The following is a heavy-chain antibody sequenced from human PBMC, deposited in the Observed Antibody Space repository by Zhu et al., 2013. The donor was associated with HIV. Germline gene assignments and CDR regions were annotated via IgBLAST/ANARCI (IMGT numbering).Heavy chain of an antibody. J-gene: IGHJ6*02. D-gene: IGHD2-8*02. CDR3: ARTGYCTGGVCYGDGIVNYYYYGMDV. CDR1: GGTFSSYA. V-gene: IGHV1-69*01. Sequence: QVQLVQSGAEVKKPGSSVKVSCKASGGTFSSYAISWVRQAPGQGLEWMGGIIPIFGTANYAQKFQGRVTITADESTSTAYMELSSLRSEDTAVYYCARTGYCTGGVCYGDGIVNYYYYGMDVWAKGPRSPSP. CDR2: IIPIFGTA.